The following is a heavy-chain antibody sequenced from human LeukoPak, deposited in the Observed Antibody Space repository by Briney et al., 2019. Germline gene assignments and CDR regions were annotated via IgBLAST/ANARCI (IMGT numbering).Heavy chain of an antibody. CDR2: INHSGST. J-gene: IGHJ2*01. CDR3: ARGEEQWLEWYFDL. CDR1: GFTFSSY. Sequence: KAGGSLRLSCAASGFTFSSYWSWIRQPPGKGLEWIGEINHSGSTNYNPSLKSRVTISVDTSKNQFSLKLSSVTAADTAVYHCARGEEQWLEWYFDLWGRGTLVTVSS. V-gene: IGHV4-34*01. D-gene: IGHD6-19*01.